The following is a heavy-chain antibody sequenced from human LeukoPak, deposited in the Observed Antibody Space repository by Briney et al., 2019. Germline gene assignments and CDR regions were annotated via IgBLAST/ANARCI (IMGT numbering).Heavy chain of an antibody. CDR3: AREGLDYDFWSGYPTYFDY. J-gene: IGHJ4*02. V-gene: IGHV3-74*01. CDR1: GFTFSSYW. CDR2: INSDGSST. D-gene: IGHD3-3*01. Sequence: GGSLRLSCAASGFTFSSYWVHWVRHAPGKGLVWVSRINSDGSSTSYADSVKGRFTISRDNAKNTLYLQMNSLRAEDTAVYYCAREGLDYDFWSGYPTYFDYWGQGTLVTVSS.